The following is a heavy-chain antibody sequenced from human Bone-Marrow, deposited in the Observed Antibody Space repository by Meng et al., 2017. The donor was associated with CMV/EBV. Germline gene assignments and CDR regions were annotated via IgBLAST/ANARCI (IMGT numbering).Heavy chain of an antibody. Sequence: ASLKVSCKASGYTFTDYFIHWVRQAPGQGLEWMGWINPNTGVTNYAQKFQGRVTMTRDTSISTAYMELSRLRSDDTAVYFCARGGTNYYYYDVDVWGQGTTVTVSS. CDR3: ARGGTNYYYYDVDV. J-gene: IGHJ6*02. CDR1: GYTFTDYF. CDR2: INPNTGVT. V-gene: IGHV1-2*02.